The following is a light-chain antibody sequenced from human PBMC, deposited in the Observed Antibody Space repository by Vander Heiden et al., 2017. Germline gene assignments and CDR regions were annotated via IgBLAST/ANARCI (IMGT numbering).Light chain of an antibody. J-gene: IGLJ3*02. CDR1: SSESGSYNL. V-gene: IGLV2-23*01. CDR3: CSYAGSSTWV. CDR2: EGS. Sequence: QSALTQPASVYGSPGQSNTISCTGTSSESGSYNLVSWYPQYPGKAPKLMIYEGSKRPAGVSNRVSGSKSGNTASLTISGLQAEDEADYYCCSYAGSSTWVFGGGTKLTGL.